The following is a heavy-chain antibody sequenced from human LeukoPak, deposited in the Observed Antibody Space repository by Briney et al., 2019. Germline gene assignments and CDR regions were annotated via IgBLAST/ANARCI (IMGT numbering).Heavy chain of an antibody. CDR3: GRLDMTRGVFIDY. Sequence: GESLKISCKGSGYSFTTYWITWVRQMPGKGLEWMGRIDPSDSYTKNSPSFQGHVSISADKSISTAYLQWSSLKASDTAMYYCGRLDMTRGVFIDYWGQGTLVTV. CDR2: IDPSDSYT. CDR1: GYSFTTYW. D-gene: IGHD3-10*01. J-gene: IGHJ4*02. V-gene: IGHV5-10-1*01.